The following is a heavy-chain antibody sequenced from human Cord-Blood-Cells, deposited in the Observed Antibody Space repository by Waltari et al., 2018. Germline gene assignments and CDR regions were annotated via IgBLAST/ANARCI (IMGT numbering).Heavy chain of an antibody. D-gene: IGHD6-6*01. CDR1: GGSFSGYY. V-gene: IGHV4-34*01. CDR3: ARGNYSSSFDY. J-gene: IGHJ4*02. CDR2: INHSGST. Sequence: QVQLQQWGAGLLKPSETLSLTCAVYGGSFSGYYWSWIRQAPGKGLEWIGEINHSGSTNDNPSLKSRVTISVDTSKNQFSLKLSSVTAADTAVYYCARGNYSSSFDYWGQGTLVTVSS.